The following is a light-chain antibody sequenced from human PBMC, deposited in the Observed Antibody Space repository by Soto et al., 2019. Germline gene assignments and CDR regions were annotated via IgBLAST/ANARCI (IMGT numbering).Light chain of an antibody. J-gene: IGKJ3*01. V-gene: IGKV3-11*01. CDR2: DAS. CDR3: QQRSNWPPGFT. CDR1: QSVSSY. Sequence: EIVLTQSPVTLSLSPGERATLSCRASQSVSSYLAWYQQKPGQPPRLLIYDASNRATGIPARFSGSGSGTDFTLTISRLEPDEFAVYYCQQRSNWPPGFTFGPGTKVDFK.